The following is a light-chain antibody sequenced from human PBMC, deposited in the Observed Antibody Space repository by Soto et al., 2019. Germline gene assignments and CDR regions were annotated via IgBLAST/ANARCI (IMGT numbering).Light chain of an antibody. CDR2: GAS. J-gene: IGKJ1*01. V-gene: IGKV3-15*01. CDR3: QQYNNWPRT. CDR1: QSVSSN. Sequence: EIVMTQSPATLSVYPGERATLPCRASQSVSSNLAWYQQKPGQAPRLLIYGASTRATGIPARFSGSGSGTEFTLTISSLQSEDFAVYYCQQYNNWPRTFGQGTKVDIK.